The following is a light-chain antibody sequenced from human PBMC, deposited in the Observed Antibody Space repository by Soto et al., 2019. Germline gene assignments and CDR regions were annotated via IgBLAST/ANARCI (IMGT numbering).Light chain of an antibody. J-gene: IGLJ2*01. V-gene: IGLV2-8*01. CDR2: EVN. CDR1: SSDVGGYNY. CDR3: RSYAGSNSLGV. Sequence: QSVLTQPPSASGSPGQSVTISCTGTSSDVGGYNYVSWYQHHPGKAPKLMIYEVNKRPSGVSDRFSGSKSGNTASLTVSGRQAEDEADYCCRSYAGSNSLGVFGGGTKLTVL.